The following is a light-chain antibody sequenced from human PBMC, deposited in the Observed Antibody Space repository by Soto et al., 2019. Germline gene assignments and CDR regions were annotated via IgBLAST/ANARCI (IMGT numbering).Light chain of an antibody. CDR3: KQYRSSPL. CDR1: QSVSSSY. V-gene: IGKV3-20*01. J-gene: IGKJ2*01. Sequence: EIVLTQSPGTLSLSPGERATLSCRASQSVSSSYLAWYQQKPGQAPRPLIYGASSRTTGIPDRFSGSGSGKDFTLTIITLELKDFAVYYCKQYRSSPLFGQGTKLEIK. CDR2: GAS.